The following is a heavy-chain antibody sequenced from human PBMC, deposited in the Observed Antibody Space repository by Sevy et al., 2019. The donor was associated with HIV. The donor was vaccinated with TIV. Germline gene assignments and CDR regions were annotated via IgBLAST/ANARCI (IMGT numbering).Heavy chain of an antibody. CDR2: MKEDGSER. Sequence: GGSLRLSCAASGFTFSSYWMSWVRQAPGKGLEWVATMKEDGSERNYVDSVKGGFTISRDNAKNSLYLQMKSLRAEDRAVYYCVREGVGGYSYSLDCWGQGTLVTVSS. J-gene: IGHJ4*02. CDR1: GFTFSSYW. CDR3: VREGVGGYSYSLDC. V-gene: IGHV3-7*01. D-gene: IGHD5-18*01.